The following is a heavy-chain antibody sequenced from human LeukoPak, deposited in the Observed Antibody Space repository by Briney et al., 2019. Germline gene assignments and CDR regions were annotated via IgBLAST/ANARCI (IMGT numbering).Heavy chain of an antibody. D-gene: IGHD3-10*01. CDR1: GFTFSDYY. V-gene: IGHV3-11*06. J-gene: IGHJ4*02. CDR3: ARDLLLWFGELSGDSDY. Sequence: GGSLRLSCAASGFTFSDYYMSWIRQAPGKGLEWVSYISSSSGYTDYADSVKGRITISRDNAKNSLYLQMNSLRAEDTAVYYCARDLLLWFGELSGDSDYWGQGTLVTVSS. CDR2: ISSSSGYT.